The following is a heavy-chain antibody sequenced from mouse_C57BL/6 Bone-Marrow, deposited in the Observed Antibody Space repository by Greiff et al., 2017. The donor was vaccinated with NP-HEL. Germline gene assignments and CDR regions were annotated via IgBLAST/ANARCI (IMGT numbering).Heavy chain of an antibody. CDR3: ARTPYYYGRGY. Sequence: QVQLKQSGPELVKPGASVKISCKASGYAFSSSWMNWVKQRPGKGLEWIGRIYPGDGDTNYNGKFKGKATLTADKSSSTAYMQLSSLTSEDSAVYFCARTPYYYGRGYWGQGTTLTVSS. D-gene: IGHD1-1*01. CDR2: IYPGDGDT. CDR1: GYAFSSSW. J-gene: IGHJ2*01. V-gene: IGHV1-82*01.